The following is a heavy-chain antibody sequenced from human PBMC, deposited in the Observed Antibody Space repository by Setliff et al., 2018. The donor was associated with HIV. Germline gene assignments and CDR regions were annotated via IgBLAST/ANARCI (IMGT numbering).Heavy chain of an antibody. J-gene: IGHJ4*02. CDR2: FHYSGST. CDR1: GGSISSTTYY. CDR3: VKDMTGTPSYFFDY. V-gene: IGHV4-39*02. D-gene: IGHD1-7*01. Sequence: PSETLSLTCTVSGGSISSTTYYWGWIRQPPGKGLEWIGSFHYSGSTSYNPSLKSRVAISVDTSKNQFSLKLSSVTAADTAVYYCVKDMTGTPSYFFDYWGQGTLVTVSS.